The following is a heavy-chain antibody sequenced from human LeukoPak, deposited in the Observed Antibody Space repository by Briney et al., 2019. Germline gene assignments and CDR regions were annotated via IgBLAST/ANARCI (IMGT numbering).Heavy chain of an antibody. CDR2: ISSSSSYI. CDR1: GFTFSSYC. D-gene: IGHD5-12*01. J-gene: IGHJ4*02. V-gene: IGHV3-21*01. CDR3: ARGASGYSYG. Sequence: GGSLRLSCAASGFTFSSYCMNWVRQAPGKGLEWVSSISSSSSYIYYADSVKGRFTISRDNAKNTLYLQMDSLRAEDTAVYYCARGASGYSYGWGQGTLVTVSS.